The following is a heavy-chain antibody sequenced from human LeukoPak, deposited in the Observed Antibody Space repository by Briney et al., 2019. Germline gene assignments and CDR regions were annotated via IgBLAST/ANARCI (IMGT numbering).Heavy chain of an antibody. V-gene: IGHV6-1*01. CDR3: ARDRYDYVWGSYRLNWFDP. CDR1: GDSVSSNRAP. Sequence: SQTLSLTYAISGDSVSSNRAPSKWIRQSPSRGLSSLGRTYYRSNWHNDYAVSVQSRITINPDTSKKQFSLQLMSVTPEDAAVYYCARDRYDYVWGSYRLNWFDPWGQGTLVTVSS. D-gene: IGHD3-16*02. J-gene: IGHJ5*02. CDR2: TYYRSNWHN.